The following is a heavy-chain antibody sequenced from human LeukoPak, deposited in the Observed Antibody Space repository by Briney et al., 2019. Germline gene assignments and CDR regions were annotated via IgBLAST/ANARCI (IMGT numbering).Heavy chain of an antibody. CDR3: ASPLHYYDSSGYVDY. CDR2: INHSGST. D-gene: IGHD3-22*01. CDR1: GGSFSGYY. J-gene: IGHJ4*02. V-gene: IGHV4-34*01. Sequence: SETLSLTCAVYGGSFSGYYWSWVRQPPGKGLEWIGEINHSGSTNYNPSLKSRVTISVDTSKNQFSLKLSSVTAADTAVYYCASPLHYYDSSGYVDYWGQGTLVTVSS.